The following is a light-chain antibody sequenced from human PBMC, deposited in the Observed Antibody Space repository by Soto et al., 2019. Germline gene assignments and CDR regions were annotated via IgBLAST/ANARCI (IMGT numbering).Light chain of an antibody. J-gene: IGLJ3*02. CDR2: EVS. V-gene: IGLV2-8*01. Sequence: HCVLTQPPSASGALGQSGTISCTGTSSDVGGYNYVSWYQQHPGKAPKLMISEVSKRPSGVPDRFSGSKSGNTASLTVSGLQAEDEADYYCSSYVGSKVFGGGTKVTVL. CDR1: SSDVGGYNY. CDR3: SSYVGSKV.